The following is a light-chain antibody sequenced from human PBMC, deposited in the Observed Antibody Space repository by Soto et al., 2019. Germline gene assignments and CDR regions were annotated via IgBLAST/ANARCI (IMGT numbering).Light chain of an antibody. CDR2: GAS. V-gene: IGKV1-9*01. Sequence: DIHLTQSPSFLSASVGDRVTITCRASQGISSYLAWYQQKPGKAPKLLIYGASTLQGGVPSRFSGSGPGTEFTLTISSLQPEDFATYYCQQLSSYPITFGQGTRLEIK. CDR3: QQLSSYPIT. CDR1: QGISSY. J-gene: IGKJ5*01.